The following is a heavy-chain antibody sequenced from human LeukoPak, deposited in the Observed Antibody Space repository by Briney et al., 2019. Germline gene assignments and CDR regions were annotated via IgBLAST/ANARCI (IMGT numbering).Heavy chain of an antibody. CDR3: ARGRTGAGRYYLDY. Sequence: GGSLRLSCAASGFTFSSYWMSWVRQAPGKGLEWVSSISGNGGTTYYADSVKGRFIISRDNSKNTLHLQINSLRVEDTAKYYCARGRTGAGRYYLDYWGQGTLVTVSS. CDR1: GFTFSSYW. J-gene: IGHJ4*02. D-gene: IGHD3-10*01. V-gene: IGHV3-23*01. CDR2: ISGNGGTT.